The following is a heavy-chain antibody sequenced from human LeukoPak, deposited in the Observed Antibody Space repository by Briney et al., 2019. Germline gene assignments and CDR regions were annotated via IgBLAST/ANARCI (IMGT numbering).Heavy chain of an antibody. CDR3: AKEAGAGYGYGVDV. CDR1: GFTFSSYA. J-gene: IGHJ6*02. CDR2: IGGNT. V-gene: IGHV3-23*01. D-gene: IGHD3-9*01. Sequence: PGGSLRLSCAASGFTFSSYAMSWVRQAPGKGLEWVSSIGGNTYYADSVKGRFTISRDNSKNTLFLQMDSLRAGDTALYYCAKEAGAGYGYGVDVWGQGTTVTVSS.